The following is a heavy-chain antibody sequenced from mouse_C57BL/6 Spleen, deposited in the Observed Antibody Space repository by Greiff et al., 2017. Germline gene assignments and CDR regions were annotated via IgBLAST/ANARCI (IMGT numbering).Heavy chain of an antibody. Sequence: QVQLQQSGAELVKPGASVKLSCKASGYTFTSYWMHWVKQRPGQGLEWIGMIHPNSGSTNYNEKFKSKATLTVDKSSSTAYMQLSSLTSEDSAVYYCARTTTVVEAMDYWGQGTSVTVSS. CDR2: IHPNSGST. J-gene: IGHJ4*01. CDR3: ARTTTVVEAMDY. V-gene: IGHV1-64*01. CDR1: GYTFTSYW. D-gene: IGHD1-1*01.